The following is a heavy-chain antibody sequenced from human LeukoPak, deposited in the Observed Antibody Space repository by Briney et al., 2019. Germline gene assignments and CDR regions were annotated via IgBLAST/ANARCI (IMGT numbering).Heavy chain of an antibody. V-gene: IGHV3-48*03. Sequence: GGSLRLSCAASEFTFASYEMNWVRQAPGKGLEWISYISSTGNTIYYVDSVQGRFTISRDNARNSLYLQMNSLRAEDTAVYYCARDQVTAIEYFQHWGQGTLVTVSS. CDR3: ARDQVTAIEYFQH. D-gene: IGHD2-21*02. CDR1: EFTFASYE. CDR2: ISSTGNTI. J-gene: IGHJ1*01.